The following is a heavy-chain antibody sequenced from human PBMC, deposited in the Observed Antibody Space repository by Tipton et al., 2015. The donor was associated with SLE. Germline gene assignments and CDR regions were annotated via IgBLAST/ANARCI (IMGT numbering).Heavy chain of an antibody. CDR1: GGSISSSSYY. Sequence: TLSLTCLASGGSISSSSYYWGWIRQSPGKGLEWIGGVSYLGSTSYNATLESRVTISIDTSKKHFSLKLSSVTAADTAVYYCATSPLTVWGQGTLVTVSS. CDR2: VSYLGST. J-gene: IGHJ4*02. CDR3: ATSPLTV. V-gene: IGHV4-39*07.